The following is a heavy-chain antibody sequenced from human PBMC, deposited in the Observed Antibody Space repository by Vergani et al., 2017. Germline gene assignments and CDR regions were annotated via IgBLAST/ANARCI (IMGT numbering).Heavy chain of an antibody. CDR2: IYTSGST. CDR3: ARQSYYYGSGSYYTPYGMDV. V-gene: IGHV4-61*02. CDR1: GGSISSGSYY. J-gene: IGHJ6*02. Sequence: QVQLQESGPGLVKPSQTLSLTCTVPGGSISSGSYYWSWIRQPAGKGLEWIGRIYTSGSTNYNPSLKSRVTISVDTSKNQFSLKLCSVTAADTAVYYCARQSYYYGSGSYYTPYGMDVWGQGTTVTVSS. D-gene: IGHD3-10*01.